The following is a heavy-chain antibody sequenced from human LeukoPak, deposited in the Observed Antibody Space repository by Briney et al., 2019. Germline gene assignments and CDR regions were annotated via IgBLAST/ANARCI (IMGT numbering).Heavy chain of an antibody. Sequence: PSETLSLTCAVYGGSFSGYYWSWIRQPPGKGLEWIGEINHSGSTNYNPSLKSRVTISVDTTKNQFYMKLSSVTDADTAVYYCARRSSGRKIYYYYYGMDVWGKGSTVTVSS. V-gene: IGHV4-34*01. D-gene: IGHD3-10*01. CDR3: ARRSSGRKIYYYYYGMDV. CDR1: GGSFSGYY. CDR2: INHSGST. J-gene: IGHJ6*04.